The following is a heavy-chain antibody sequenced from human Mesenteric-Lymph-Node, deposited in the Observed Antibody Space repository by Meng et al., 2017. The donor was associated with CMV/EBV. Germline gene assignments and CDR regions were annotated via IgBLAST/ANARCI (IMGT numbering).Heavy chain of an antibody. CDR2: IYYSGST. D-gene: IGHD5-18*01. CDR3: ARDSRVTQGWYYYGMDV. J-gene: IGHJ6*02. CDR1: GGSINNYY. Sequence: SETLSLTCTVSGGSINNYYWSWIRQPPGKGLEWIGYIYYSGSTNYNPSLKSRVTISVDTSKNQFSLKLSSVTAADTAVYYCARDSRVTQGWYYYGMDVWGQGTTVTVSS. V-gene: IGHV4-59*01.